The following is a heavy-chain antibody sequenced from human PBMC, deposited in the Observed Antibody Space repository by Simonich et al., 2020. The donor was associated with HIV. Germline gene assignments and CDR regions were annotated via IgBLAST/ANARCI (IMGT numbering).Heavy chain of an antibody. V-gene: IGHV1-2*06. CDR1: GYTFTGYY. CDR3: ARDRDWGWDY. CDR2: INPNTGYT. D-gene: IGHD3-16*01. J-gene: IGHJ4*02. Sequence: QVQLVQSGAEVKKPGASVKVSCKASGYTFTGYYIHWVRQAPGQGLAWMGRINPNTGYTQFAQNFQGRVSMTRDTSSNTVYMDLSSLRSDDTAVYFCARDRDWGWDYWGQGTLISVSS.